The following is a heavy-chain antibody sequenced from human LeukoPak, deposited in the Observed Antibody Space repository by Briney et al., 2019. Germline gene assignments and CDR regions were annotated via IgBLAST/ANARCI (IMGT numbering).Heavy chain of an antibody. J-gene: IGHJ6*03. V-gene: IGHV4-39*07. CDR2: INHSGST. CDR1: GGSISSSSYY. CDR3: ARGVRMLPLLTGYYMDV. Sequence: SETLSLTCTVSGGSISSSSYYWGWIRQPPGKGLEWIGEINHSGSTNYNPSLKSRVTISVDTSKNQFSLKLSSVTAADTAVYYCARGVRMLPLLTGYYMDVWGKGTTVTVSS. D-gene: IGHD3-9*01.